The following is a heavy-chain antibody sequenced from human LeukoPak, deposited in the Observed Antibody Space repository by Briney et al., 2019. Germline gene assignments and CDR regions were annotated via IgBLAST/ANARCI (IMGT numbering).Heavy chain of an antibody. Sequence: GESLKISCKGSGYSFTSYWIGWVRQMPGKGLEWMGIIYPDDSDTRYSPSFQGQVTISADKSISTAYLQWSSLKASDTAMYYCAFSPRYCSGGSCNNWLDPWGQGTLVTVSS. D-gene: IGHD2-15*01. CDR3: AFSPRYCSGGSCNNWLDP. CDR1: GYSFTSYW. V-gene: IGHV5-51*01. J-gene: IGHJ5*02. CDR2: IYPDDSDT.